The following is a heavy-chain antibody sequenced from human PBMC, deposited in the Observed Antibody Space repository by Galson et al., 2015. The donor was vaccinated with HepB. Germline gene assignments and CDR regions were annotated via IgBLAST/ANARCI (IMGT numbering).Heavy chain of an antibody. J-gene: IGHJ5*02. V-gene: IGHV3-23*01. D-gene: IGHD3-9*01. CDR2: ISGSGGST. CDR3: AKNGALRYFDWLFWWFDP. Sequence: SLRLSCAASGFTFSSYAMSWVRQAPGKGLEWVSAISGSGGSTYYADSVKGRFTISRDNSKNTLYLQMNSLRAEDTAVYYCAKNGALRYFDWLFWWFDPWGQGTLVTVSS. CDR1: GFTFSSYA.